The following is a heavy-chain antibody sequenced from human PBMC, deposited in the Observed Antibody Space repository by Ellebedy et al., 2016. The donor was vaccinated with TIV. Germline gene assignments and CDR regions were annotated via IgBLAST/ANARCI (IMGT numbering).Heavy chain of an antibody. V-gene: IGHV3-23*01. Sequence: PGGSLRLSCAASGFTFTTYAMHWVRQAPGKGLEWVSGIGTGGNTFYADSVKGRFTISRDSSKNTLYLQMNSLRAEDTAVYYCAKDAREMARISWEYDYWGQGTLVTVSS. CDR1: GFTFTTYA. D-gene: IGHD5-24*01. CDR2: IGTGGNT. J-gene: IGHJ4*02. CDR3: AKDAREMARISWEYDY.